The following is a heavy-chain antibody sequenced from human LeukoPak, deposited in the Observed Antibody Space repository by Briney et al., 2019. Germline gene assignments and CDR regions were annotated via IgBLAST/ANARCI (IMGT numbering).Heavy chain of an antibody. D-gene: IGHD5-18*01. CDR2: ISYDGSNK. J-gene: IGHJ4*02. V-gene: IGHV3-30*04. Sequence: GGSLRLSCAASGFTFSSYAMHWVRQAPGKGLEWVAVISYDGSNKYYADSVKGRFTISRDNAKNSLYLQMNSLRAEDTAVYYCARDLGGYSYGSQVHWGQGTLVTVSS. CDR3: ARDLGGYSYGSQVH. CDR1: GFTFSSYA.